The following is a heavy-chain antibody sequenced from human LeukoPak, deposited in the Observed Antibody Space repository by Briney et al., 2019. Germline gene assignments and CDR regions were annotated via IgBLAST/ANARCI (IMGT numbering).Heavy chain of an antibody. CDR3: ARSKWGAFDI. Sequence: SETLSLTCAVYGGSFSGYYWSWIRQPPGEGLEWIGEINHSGSTNYNPSLKSRVTISVDTSKNQFSLKLSSVTAADTAVYYCARSKWGAFDIWGQGTMVTVSS. CDR2: INHSGST. CDR1: GGSFSGYY. D-gene: IGHD1-26*01. V-gene: IGHV4-34*01. J-gene: IGHJ3*02.